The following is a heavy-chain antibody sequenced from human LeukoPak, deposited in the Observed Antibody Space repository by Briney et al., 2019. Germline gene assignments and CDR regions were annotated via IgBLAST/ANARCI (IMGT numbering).Heavy chain of an antibody. J-gene: IGHJ4*02. CDR2: ISAYNGHT. CDR3: ARGGELLDY. V-gene: IGHV1-18*01. D-gene: IGHD1-26*01. CDR1: VYTFTTYA. Sequence: ASVKVSCKASVYTFTTYAINWVRQAPGQGLEWMGRISAYNGHTNYAQKLQGRVTMTTDTSTSTAYMELRSLRSDDTALYYCARGGELLDYWGQGTLVTASS.